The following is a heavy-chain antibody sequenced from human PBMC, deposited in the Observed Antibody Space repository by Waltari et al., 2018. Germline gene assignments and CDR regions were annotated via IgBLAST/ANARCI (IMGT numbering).Heavy chain of an antibody. Sequence: EVQLVESGGNWVQPGGSLRLSWAASGSTCSNFWMTWVRQGPGKGLEWVANTKEDGNEIYYLDSVKGRFTISRDNAKNSLFLQMNSLRAEDTAIYYCARGWAHLDSWGQGTLVTVSS. D-gene: IGHD1-26*01. J-gene: IGHJ4*02. CDR2: TKEDGNEI. CDR1: GSTCSNFW. CDR3: ARGWAHLDS. V-gene: IGHV3-7*01.